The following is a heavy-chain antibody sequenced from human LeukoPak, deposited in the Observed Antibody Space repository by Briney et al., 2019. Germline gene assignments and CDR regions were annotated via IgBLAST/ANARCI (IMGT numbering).Heavy chain of an antibody. Sequence: SETLSLTRTVSGGSIGGSSRYWGWIRQPPGKGLEWIGSIYYSGNTYYNPSLKSRVTISVDTSKNQFSLKLSSVTAADTAVYYCATYLRTTGTYYFDYWGQGTLVTVSS. CDR1: GGSIGGSSRY. V-gene: IGHV4-39*01. J-gene: IGHJ4*02. D-gene: IGHD1-1*01. CDR2: IYYSGNT. CDR3: ATYLRTTGTYYFDY.